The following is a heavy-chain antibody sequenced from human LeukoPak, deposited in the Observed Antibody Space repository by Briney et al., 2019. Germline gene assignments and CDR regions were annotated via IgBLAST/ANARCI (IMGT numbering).Heavy chain of an antibody. CDR1: GFTFSSYA. V-gene: IGHV3-23*01. J-gene: IGHJ4*02. D-gene: IGHD5-18*01. CDR2: ISGSGGYT. CDR3: AKLSAYSYGDKGD. Sequence: PGGSLRLSCAASGFTFSSYAMSWVRQAPGKGLEWVSAISGSGGYTYYADSVKGRFTISRDNSKNALYLQMNSLRAEDTAVYYCAKLSAYSYGDKGDWGQGTLVTVSS.